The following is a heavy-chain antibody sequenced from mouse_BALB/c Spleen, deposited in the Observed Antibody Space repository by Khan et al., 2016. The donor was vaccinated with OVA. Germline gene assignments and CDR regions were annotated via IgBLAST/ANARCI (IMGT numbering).Heavy chain of an antibody. D-gene: IGHD3-3*01. CDR1: GYSITSCYG. Sequence: EVQLQESGPGLVKPSQSVSLTCNVSGYSITSCYGWYLIRQLPRNNPGLMCIISYSGSTNYNPSFKSQVTITRDTSSTPFFLQFNSVPTEDTATYYDASTDRIKYWGQGTTLTVSS. V-gene: IGHV3-1*02. CDR3: ASTDRIKY. J-gene: IGHJ2*01. CDR2: ISYSGST.